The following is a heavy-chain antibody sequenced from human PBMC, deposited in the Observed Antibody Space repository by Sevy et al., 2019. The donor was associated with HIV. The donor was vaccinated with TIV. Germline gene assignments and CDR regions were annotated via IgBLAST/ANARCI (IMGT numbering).Heavy chain of an antibody. CDR2: TSYDGSNK. V-gene: IGHV3-30*18. Sequence: GGSLRLSCAASGFTFSSYGMHWVRQAPGKGLDWVAVTSYDGSNKYYADSVKGRFTISRDNSKNTVYLQMNSLRDEDTAVYYCAKPRRGGSYWTFDSWDQGTLVTVSS. D-gene: IGHD1-26*01. J-gene: IGHJ4*02. CDR1: GFTFSSYG. CDR3: AKPRRGGSYWTFDS.